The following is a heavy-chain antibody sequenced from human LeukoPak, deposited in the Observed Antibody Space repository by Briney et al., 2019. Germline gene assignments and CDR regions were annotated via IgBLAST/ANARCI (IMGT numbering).Heavy chain of an antibody. V-gene: IGHV3-7*03. CDR2: IKEDGTEK. J-gene: IGHJ4*02. Sequence: QPGGSLRLSCVASKFTFTNYWMTWVRQAPGKGLEWVANIKEDGTEKHYADSVKGRFTISGGNTENSVYLQMNSLRVEDTAVYFCAGGEGWTAEDWGQGTQVTVSS. CDR3: AGGEGWTAED. D-gene: IGHD3/OR15-3a*01. CDR1: KFTFTNYW.